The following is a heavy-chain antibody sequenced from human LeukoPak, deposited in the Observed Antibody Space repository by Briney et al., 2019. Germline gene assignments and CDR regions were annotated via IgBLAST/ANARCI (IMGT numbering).Heavy chain of an antibody. Sequence: SVKVSCKASGGTFSSYGVSWVRQAPGQGLEWMGRIIPILGIVNYAQKFQGRVTITTDKSTRAAYMELSSLRSEDTAVYYCARDRRVQWELLYNYGMDVWGQGTTVTVSS. V-gene: IGHV1-69*04. CDR1: GGTFSSYG. J-gene: IGHJ6*02. CDR2: IIPILGIV. CDR3: ARDRRVQWELLYNYGMDV. D-gene: IGHD1-26*01.